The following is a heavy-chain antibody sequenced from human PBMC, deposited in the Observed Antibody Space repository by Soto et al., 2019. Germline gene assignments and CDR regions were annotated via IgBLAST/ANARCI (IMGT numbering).Heavy chain of an antibody. D-gene: IGHD5-12*01. V-gene: IGHV3-21*01. Sequence: EVQLVESGGGLVKPGGSLRLSCAASGFTFNSYSMNWVRQAPGKGLEWVSSISSSSSYIYYADSVKGRFTISRDNAKNSLYLQMNSLRAEDTAVYSCARPVATTKNDAFDIWGQGTMVTVSS. CDR1: GFTFNSYS. CDR2: ISSSSSYI. J-gene: IGHJ3*02. CDR3: ARPVATTKNDAFDI.